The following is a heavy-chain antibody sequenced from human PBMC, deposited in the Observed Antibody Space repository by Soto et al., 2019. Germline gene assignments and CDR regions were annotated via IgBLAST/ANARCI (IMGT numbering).Heavy chain of an antibody. V-gene: IGHV3-33*01. CDR2: IWYDGSNK. CDR3: AREMALWFGDDYYCYGMDV. CDR1: GFTFSSYG. J-gene: IGHJ6*02. D-gene: IGHD3-10*01. Sequence: GGSLRLSCAASGFTFSSYGMHWVRQAPGKGLEWVAVIWYDGSNKYYADSVKGRFTISRDNSKNTLYLQMNSLRAEDTAVYYCAREMALWFGDDYYCYGMDVWGQGTTVTVSS.